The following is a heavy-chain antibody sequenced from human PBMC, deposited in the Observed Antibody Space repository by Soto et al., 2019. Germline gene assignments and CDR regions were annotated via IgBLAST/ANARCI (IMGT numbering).Heavy chain of an antibody. J-gene: IGHJ1*01. CDR1: GGLFSSYA. Sequence: QERLVQSGAEVKKAGSSIKVSCKASGGLFSSYAISWVRQAPGQGLEWVGGIIPVFNTAYYAEKFQGRVTITADESTNTAYMELSSLKSDDTAMYYCVRGGSGYVWFNEFWGQGTLVTVSS. V-gene: IGHV1-69*01. D-gene: IGHD3-22*01. CDR2: IIPVFNTA. CDR3: VRGGSGYVWFNEF.